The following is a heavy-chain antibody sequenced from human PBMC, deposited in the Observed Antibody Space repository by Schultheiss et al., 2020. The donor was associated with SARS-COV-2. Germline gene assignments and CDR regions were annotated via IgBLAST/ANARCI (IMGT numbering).Heavy chain of an antibody. CDR2: IYYSGST. Sequence: SETLSLTCTVSGGSISRYYWSWIRQPPGKGLEWFGYIYYSGSTNYNPSLKSRVTIAVDTSKNQFSLKLSSVTAADTAVYSSARGRMIVVVGHDAFDIWGQGTMVTVSS. CDR1: GGSISRYY. J-gene: IGHJ3*02. V-gene: IGHV4-59*01. CDR3: ARGRMIVVVGHDAFDI. D-gene: IGHD3-22*01.